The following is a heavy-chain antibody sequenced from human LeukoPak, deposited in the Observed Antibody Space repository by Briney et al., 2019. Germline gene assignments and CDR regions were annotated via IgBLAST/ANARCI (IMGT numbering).Heavy chain of an antibody. Sequence: PGRSLRLSCAASGFTFSSYAMSWVRQAPGKGLEWVSAISGSGGSTYYADSVKGRFTISRDNSKNTLYLQMNSLRAEDTAVYYCASPYEVATIILDYWGQGTLVTVSS. CDR2: ISGSGGST. J-gene: IGHJ4*02. D-gene: IGHD5-24*01. V-gene: IGHV3-23*01. CDR1: GFTFSSYA. CDR3: ASPYEVATIILDY.